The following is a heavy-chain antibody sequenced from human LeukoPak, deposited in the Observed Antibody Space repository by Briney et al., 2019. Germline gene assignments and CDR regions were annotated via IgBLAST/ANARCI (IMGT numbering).Heavy chain of an antibody. CDR2: IYTSGGT. Sequence: PSQTLSLTCTVSGGSISSGSYYWSWIRQPAGKGLEWIGRIYTSGGTNYNPSLKSRVTISVDTSKNQFSLKLSSVTAADTAVYYCARVRCGYSCDGAFDIWGQGTMVTVSS. J-gene: IGHJ3*02. CDR1: GGSISSGSYY. V-gene: IGHV4-61*02. CDR3: ARVRCGYSCDGAFDI. D-gene: IGHD5-18*01.